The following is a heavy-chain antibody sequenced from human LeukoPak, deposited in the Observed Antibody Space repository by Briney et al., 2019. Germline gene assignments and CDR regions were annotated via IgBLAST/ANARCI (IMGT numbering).Heavy chain of an antibody. CDR1: GYTFTSYG. V-gene: IGHV1-18*01. D-gene: IGHD5-18*01. CDR2: ISTYNGHT. CDR3: ARVANTAVDY. J-gene: IGHJ4*02. Sequence: AASVKVSCKASGYTFTSYGICWVRQAPGQGLEWMGWISTYNGHTNYARKVQGRVTMTTDTSTSTAYMELRSLRSDDTAVYYCARVANTAVDYWGQGTLVTVSS.